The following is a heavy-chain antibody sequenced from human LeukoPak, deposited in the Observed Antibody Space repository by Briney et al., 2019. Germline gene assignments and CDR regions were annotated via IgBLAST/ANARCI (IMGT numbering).Heavy chain of an antibody. J-gene: IGHJ4*02. CDR1: GFTFSSYG. CDR2: ISYDGSNK. D-gene: IGHD3-10*01. V-gene: IGHV3-30*03. Sequence: GGSLRLSCAASGFTFSSYGMHWVRQAPGKGLEWVAVISYDGSNKYYADSVKGRFTISRDNSKNTLYLQMNSLRAEDTAVYYCALSPTMVRGVISYWGQGTLVTVSS. CDR3: ALSPTMVRGVISY.